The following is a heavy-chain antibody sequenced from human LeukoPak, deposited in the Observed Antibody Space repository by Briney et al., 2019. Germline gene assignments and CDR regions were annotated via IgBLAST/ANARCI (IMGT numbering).Heavy chain of an antibody. J-gene: IGHJ4*02. Sequence: GGSLRLSCAASGFTFSSYGMHWVRQAPGKGLEWVAVIWYDGSNKYYADSVKGRFTISRDNSKNTLYLQMNSLRAEDTAVYYCARDSHEDGGYDLDYWGQGTLVTVSS. D-gene: IGHD5-12*01. CDR2: IWYDGSNK. CDR1: GFTFSSYG. CDR3: ARDSHEDGGYDLDY. V-gene: IGHV3-33*01.